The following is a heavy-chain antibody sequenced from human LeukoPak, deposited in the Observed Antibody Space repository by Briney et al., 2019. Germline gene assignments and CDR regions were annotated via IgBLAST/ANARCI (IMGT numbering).Heavy chain of an antibody. D-gene: IGHD1-1*01. CDR1: GYTITVYY. CDR3: ARDRHWNQGNFDY. Sequence: ASVTVSCTASGYTITVYYIHWVRQAPGQGLEWMGRSNLNSGDTNYAHNFQGRVTMTRDTSINTAFMELSRLRADDTAVYYCARDRHWNQGNFDYWGQGTLVTVSS. CDR2: SNLNSGDT. V-gene: IGHV1-2*02. J-gene: IGHJ4*02.